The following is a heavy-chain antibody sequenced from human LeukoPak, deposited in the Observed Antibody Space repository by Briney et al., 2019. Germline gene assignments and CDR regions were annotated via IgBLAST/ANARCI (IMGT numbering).Heavy chain of an antibody. Sequence: SETLSLTCAVYGGSFSGYYWGWIRQPPGKGLEWIGEINHSGSTNYNPSLKSRVTISVDTSKNQFSLKLSSVTAADTAVYYCASGAAAGRGDNWFDPWGQGTLVTVSS. CDR3: ASGAAAGRGDNWFDP. D-gene: IGHD6-13*01. CDR2: INHSGST. J-gene: IGHJ5*02. V-gene: IGHV4-34*01. CDR1: GGSFSGYY.